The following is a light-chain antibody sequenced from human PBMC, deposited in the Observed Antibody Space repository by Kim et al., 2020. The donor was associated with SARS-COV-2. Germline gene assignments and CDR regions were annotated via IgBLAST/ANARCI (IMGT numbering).Light chain of an antibody. V-gene: IGKV3-20*01. J-gene: IGKJ2*01. CDR2: GAS. CDR1: QCVSSSY. CDR3: QQYGSSPPVT. Sequence: SQGERATLSCRASQCVSSSYLAWYQQKPGQAPRLLIYGASSRATGIPDRFSGSGSGTDFTLTISRLEPEDFAVYYCQQYGSSPPVTFGQGTKLEI.